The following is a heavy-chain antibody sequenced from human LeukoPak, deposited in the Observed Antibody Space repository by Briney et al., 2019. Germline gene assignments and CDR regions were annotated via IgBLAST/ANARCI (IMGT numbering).Heavy chain of an antibody. D-gene: IGHD5-18*01. CDR3: ARSPGYSYGPLNDY. V-gene: IGHV1-46*01. CDR1: GHTLTSHY. Sequence: GASVKVSCKASGHTLTSHYMHWVRQAPGHALEWMGIINPNGGSTSYAQEFQGRVTMTRDTSTSTVYMELSSLRSEDTAVYYCARSPGYSYGPLNDYWGQGTLVTVSS. CDR2: INPNGGST. J-gene: IGHJ4*02.